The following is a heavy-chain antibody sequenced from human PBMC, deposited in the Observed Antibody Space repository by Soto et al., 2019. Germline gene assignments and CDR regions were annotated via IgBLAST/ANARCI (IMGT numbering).Heavy chain of an antibody. CDR2: INPSGGST. J-gene: IGHJ6*02. D-gene: IGHD2-2*01. Sequence: ASVKVSFKAAGYTFTSYYMHWVLQAPGQLLEWMGIINPSGGSTSYAQKFQGRVTMTRDTSTSTVYMELSSLRSEDTAVYYCARDWDIVLVPAAGPHYGMDVWGQGTTVTVSS. CDR1: GYTFTSYY. V-gene: IGHV1-46*01. CDR3: ARDWDIVLVPAAGPHYGMDV.